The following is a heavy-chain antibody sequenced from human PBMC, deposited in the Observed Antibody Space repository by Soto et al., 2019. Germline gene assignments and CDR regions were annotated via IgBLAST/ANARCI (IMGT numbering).Heavy chain of an antibody. V-gene: IGHV4-59*08. CDR1: GGSISSYY. D-gene: IGHD5-12*01. J-gene: IGHJ3*02. Sequence: SETLSLTCTVSGGSISSYYWSWIRQPPGKGLEWIGYIYYSGSTNYNPSLKSRVTISVDTSKNQFSLKLSSVTAADTAVYYCATHRPAAIVATKDDALDIWGQGTMVTVSS. CDR2: IYYSGST. CDR3: ATHRPAAIVATKDDALDI.